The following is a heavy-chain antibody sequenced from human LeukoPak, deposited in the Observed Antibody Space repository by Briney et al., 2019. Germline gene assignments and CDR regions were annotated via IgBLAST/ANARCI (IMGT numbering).Heavy chain of an antibody. CDR3: ARVLGAAAAGWFDP. V-gene: IGHV1-69*13. D-gene: IGHD6-13*01. Sequence: ASVKVSCKASGGTFSSYAISWVRRAPGQGLEWMGGIIPIFGTANYAQKFQGRVTITADESTSTAYMELSSLRSEDTAVYYCARVLGAAAAGWFDPWGQGTLVTVSS. CDR2: IIPIFGTA. CDR1: GGTFSSYA. J-gene: IGHJ5*02.